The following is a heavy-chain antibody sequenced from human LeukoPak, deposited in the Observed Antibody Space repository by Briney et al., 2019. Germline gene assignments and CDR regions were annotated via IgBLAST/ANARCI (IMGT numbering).Heavy chain of an antibody. D-gene: IGHD5-24*01. CDR1: GGSISSSNW. CDR3: ARGDNYVFDV. J-gene: IGHJ2*01. V-gene: IGHV4-4*02. CDR2: ISHDGST. Sequence: SETLSLTCVVSGGSISSSNWWSWVRQPPEKGLEWIGEISHDGSTNYNPSLKSRVTISVDKSNNHFSLKLTSVTAADTAMYYCARGDNYVFDVWGRGTLVSDSS.